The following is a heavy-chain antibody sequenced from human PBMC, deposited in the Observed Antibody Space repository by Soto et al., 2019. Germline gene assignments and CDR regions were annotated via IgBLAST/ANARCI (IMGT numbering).Heavy chain of an antibody. CDR1: GYTFTSYD. CDR2: MNPNSGNT. V-gene: IGHV1-8*01. J-gene: IGHJ6*03. Sequence: ASVKVSCKASGYTFTSYDINWVRQATGQGLEWMGWMNPNSGNTGYAQKFQGRVTMTRNTSISTAYMELSSLRSEDTAVYYCARVGIVERLFYYYYYMDVWGKGTTVTVSS. D-gene: IGHD1-26*01. CDR3: ARVGIVERLFYYYYYMDV.